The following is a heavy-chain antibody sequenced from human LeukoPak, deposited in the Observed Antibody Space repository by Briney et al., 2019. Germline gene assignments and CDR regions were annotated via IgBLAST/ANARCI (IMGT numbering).Heavy chain of an antibody. CDR2: ISYDGSNK. J-gene: IGHJ6*02. CDR1: GFTFSSYA. CDR3: ARSTRTVTIRSGMDV. D-gene: IGHD4-11*01. Sequence: PGGSLRLSCAASGFTFSSYAMHWVRQAPGKGLEWVAVISYDGSNKYYADSVKGRFTISRDNSKNTLYLQMNSLRAEDTAVYYCARSTRTVTIRSGMDVWGQGTTVTVSS. V-gene: IGHV3-30*04.